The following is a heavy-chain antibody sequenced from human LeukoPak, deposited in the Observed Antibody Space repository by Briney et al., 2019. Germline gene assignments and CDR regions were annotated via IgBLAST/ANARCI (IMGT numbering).Heavy chain of an antibody. Sequence: SETLSLTCTVSGGSISSYYWSWIRQPPGKGLEWIGEINHSGSTNYNPSLKSRVTISVDTSKNQFSLKLSSVTAADTAVYYCARGIGITGTTTDYFDYWGQGTLVTVSS. V-gene: IGHV4-34*01. CDR2: INHSGST. CDR3: ARGIGITGTTTDYFDY. J-gene: IGHJ4*02. D-gene: IGHD1-7*01. CDR1: GGSISSYY.